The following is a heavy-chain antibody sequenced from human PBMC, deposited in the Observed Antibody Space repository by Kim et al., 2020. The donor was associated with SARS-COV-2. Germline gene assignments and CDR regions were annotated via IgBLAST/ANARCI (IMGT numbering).Heavy chain of an antibody. CDR1: GFTFSSYA. J-gene: IGHJ4*02. CDR3: VCYDSSGYYPLDY. Sequence: GSLRLSCSASGFTFSSYAMHWVRQAPGKGLEYVSAISSNVGSTYYADSVKGRFTISRDNSKNTLYLQMSSLRAEDTAVYYCVCYDSSGYYPLDYWGQGTLVTVSS. CDR2: ISSNVGST. V-gene: IGHV3-64D*09. D-gene: IGHD3-22*01.